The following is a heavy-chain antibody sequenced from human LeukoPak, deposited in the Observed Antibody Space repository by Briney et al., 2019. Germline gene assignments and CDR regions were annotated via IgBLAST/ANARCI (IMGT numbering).Heavy chain of an antibody. CDR2: ISGSGSYI. D-gene: IGHD6-19*01. V-gene: IGHV3-21*01. CDR1: GFTFSSYA. Sequence: GSLRLSCAASGFTFSSYAMSWVRQAPGKGLEWVSGISGSGSYIYYADSVKGRFTISRDNAKNSLYLQMNSLRAEDTAVYYCARDLSSFSIAVAGDFDYWGQGTLVTVSS. J-gene: IGHJ4*02. CDR3: ARDLSSFSIAVAGDFDY.